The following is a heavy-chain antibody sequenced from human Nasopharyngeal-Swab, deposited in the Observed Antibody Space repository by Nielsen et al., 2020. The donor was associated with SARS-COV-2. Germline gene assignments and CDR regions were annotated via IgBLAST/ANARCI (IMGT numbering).Heavy chain of an antibody. CDR1: GYTFAHDW. D-gene: IGHD3-3*01. V-gene: IGHV5-51*01. J-gene: IGHJ1*01. Sequence: GESLKISCQTSGYTFAHDWIGWVRQMPGKGLEWLGNIFPDDSQTRYSPSFKGQVTISVDKSTSTAYLQWSSLKASDTAIYYCAKYYDQDGYSPWGQGTLVTVSS. CDR2: IFPDDSQT. CDR3: AKYYDQDGYSP.